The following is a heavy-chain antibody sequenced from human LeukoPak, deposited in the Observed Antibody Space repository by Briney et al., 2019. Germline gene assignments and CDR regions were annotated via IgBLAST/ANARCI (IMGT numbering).Heavy chain of an antibody. D-gene: IGHD2-8*02. J-gene: IGHJ6*02. CDR3: ARVTDYDFYYGMDV. CDR2: IYYSGST. Sequence: KPSETLSLTCTVSGGSISSYYWSWIPQPPGKGLESFGYIYYSGSTNYNPSLKSRVTISVDTSNNQFSLKLSSVTASDTAVYYCARVTDYDFYYGMDVWGQGTTVTVSS. V-gene: IGHV4-59*01. CDR1: GGSISSYY.